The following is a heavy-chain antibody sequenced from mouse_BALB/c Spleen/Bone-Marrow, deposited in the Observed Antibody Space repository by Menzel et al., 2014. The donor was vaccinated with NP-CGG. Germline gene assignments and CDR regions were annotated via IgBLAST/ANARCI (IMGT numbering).Heavy chain of an antibody. CDR3: ATLTGSFDY. Sequence: VQLQQSGAELVKPGASVKLSCTASGFDIKDTYMHWVKQRPEQGLEWIGRIDPASDYTQFDSKFQGKATITADTSSNTCYLQLISLTSWDTAVYYCATLTGSFDYGGQGTRSQSPQ. V-gene: IGHV14-3*02. CDR2: IDPASDYT. CDR1: GFDIKDTY. J-gene: IGHJ2*01. D-gene: IGHD4-1*01.